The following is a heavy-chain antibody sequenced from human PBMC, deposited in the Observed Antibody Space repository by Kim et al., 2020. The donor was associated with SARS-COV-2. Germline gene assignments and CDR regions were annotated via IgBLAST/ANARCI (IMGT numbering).Heavy chain of an antibody. Sequence: GESLKISCKGSGYSFTSYWIGWVRQMPGKGLEWMGIIYPGDSDTRYSPSFQGQVTISADKSISTAYLQWSSLKASDTAMYYCARHYYYDEPYYYGMDVWGQGTTVTVSS. CDR2: IYPGDSDT. CDR3: ARHYYYDEPYYYGMDV. V-gene: IGHV5-51*01. D-gene: IGHD3-22*01. CDR1: GYSFTSYW. J-gene: IGHJ6*02.